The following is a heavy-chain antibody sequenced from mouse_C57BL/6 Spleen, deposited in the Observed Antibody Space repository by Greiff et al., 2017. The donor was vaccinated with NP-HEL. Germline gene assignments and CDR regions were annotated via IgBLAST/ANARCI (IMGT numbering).Heavy chain of an antibody. CDR2: IHPTSGST. D-gene: IGHD1-1*01. CDR1: GYTFTSYW. J-gene: IGHJ2*01. CDR3: ARYYGSKNYFDY. V-gene: IGHV1-64*01. Sequence: QVQLQQPGAELVKPGASVKLSCKASGYTFTSYWLHWVKQRPGQGLEWIGMIHPTSGSTNYNEKFKSKATLPVDKSSSTAYMQLSSLTSEDSAVYYCARYYGSKNYFDYWGQGTTLTVSS.